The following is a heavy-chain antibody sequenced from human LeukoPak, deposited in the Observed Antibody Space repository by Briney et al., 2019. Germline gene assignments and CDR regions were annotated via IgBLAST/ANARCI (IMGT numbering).Heavy chain of an antibody. D-gene: IGHD3-9*01. CDR1: GYTFTSYG. Sequence: ASVKVSCKASGYTFTSYGISWVRQAPGQGLEWMGWISAYNGNTNYAQKLQGRVTMTTDTSTSTAYMELRSLRSDDTAVYYCARDKVLLTGYYMEVYFDYWGQGTLVTVSS. CDR3: ARDKVLLTGYYMEVYFDY. V-gene: IGHV1-18*01. J-gene: IGHJ4*02. CDR2: ISAYNGNT.